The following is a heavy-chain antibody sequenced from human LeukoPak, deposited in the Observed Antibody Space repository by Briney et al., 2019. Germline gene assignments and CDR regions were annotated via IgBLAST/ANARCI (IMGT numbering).Heavy chain of an antibody. CDR3: AKGPIHRYVGY. V-gene: IGHV3-74*01. J-gene: IGHJ4*02. D-gene: IGHD5-12*01. Sequence: PGGSLRLSCAASGFTFSSYWIHWVRQAPGKGLVWVSRIDTDGSNTNYADSVKGRFTISRDNSKNTLYLQMNSLRAEDTAVYYCAKGPIHRYVGYWGQGTLVTVSS. CDR1: GFTFSSYW. CDR2: IDTDGSNT.